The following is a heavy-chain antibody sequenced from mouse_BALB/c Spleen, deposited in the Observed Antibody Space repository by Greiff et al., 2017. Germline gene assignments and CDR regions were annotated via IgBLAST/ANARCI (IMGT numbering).Heavy chain of an antibody. V-gene: IGHV2-9*02. CDR1: GFSLTSYG. CDR2: IWAGGST. J-gene: IGHJ3*01. CDR3: ASVERFAY. Sequence: VKLMESGPGLVAPSQSLSITCTVSGFSLTSYGVHWVRQPPGKGLEWLGVIWAGGSTNYNSALMSRLSISKDNSKSQVFLKMNSLQTDDTAMYYCASVERFAYWGQGTLVTVSA.